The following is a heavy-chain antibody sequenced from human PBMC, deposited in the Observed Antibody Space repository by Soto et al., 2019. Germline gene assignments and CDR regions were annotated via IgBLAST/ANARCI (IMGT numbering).Heavy chain of an antibody. D-gene: IGHD2-15*01. CDR2: INPSGGST. J-gene: IGHJ6*02. V-gene: IGHV1-46*03. Sequence: ASVKVSCKASGYTFTSYYMHWVRQAPGQGLEWMGIINPSGGSTSYAQKFQGRVTMTRDTSTSTVYMELSSLRSEDTAVYYCARVAGEVAATLTGYYGMDVWGQGTTVTVSS. CDR3: ARVAGEVAATLTGYYGMDV. CDR1: GYTFTSYY.